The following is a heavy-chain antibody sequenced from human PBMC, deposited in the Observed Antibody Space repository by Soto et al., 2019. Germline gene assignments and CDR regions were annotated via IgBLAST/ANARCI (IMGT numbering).Heavy chain of an antibody. CDR2: MYYSGIT. CDR3: GKGFYGSGGPDV. CDR1: GAPVTSETHF. Sequence: PSETLSLTCTVSGAPVTSETHFWTWIRQPPGKGLEWIGYMYYSGITNSNPALKSRVTLSVDRSRNQFSLSLSSVTAADTAVYYCGKGFYGSGGPDVWGPGTLVTVSS. V-gene: IGHV4-61*01. D-gene: IGHD3-10*01. J-gene: IGHJ4*02.